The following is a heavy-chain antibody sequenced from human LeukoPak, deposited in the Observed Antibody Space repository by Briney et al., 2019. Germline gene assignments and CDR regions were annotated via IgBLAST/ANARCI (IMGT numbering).Heavy chain of an antibody. J-gene: IGHJ6*03. CDR2: MSGYNGNT. CDR1: GYTFTSNG. D-gene: IGHD2-2*01. Sequence: ASVKVSCNASGYTFTSNGISWVRQAPGQGLEWMGWMSGYNGNTNYAQKLQGRVTMTTDTSTSTAYMELRSLRSDDTAVYYCARVPLYCSSTSCRVDYYYMDVWGKGTTVTVSS. CDR3: ARVPLYCSSTSCRVDYYYMDV. V-gene: IGHV1-18*01.